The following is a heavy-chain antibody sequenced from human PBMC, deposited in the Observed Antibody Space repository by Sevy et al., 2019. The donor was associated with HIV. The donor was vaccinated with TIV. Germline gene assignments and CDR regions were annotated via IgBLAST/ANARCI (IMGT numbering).Heavy chain of an antibody. Sequence: GESLKISCKGSGYSFTSYWIGWVRQMPGKGLEWMGIIYPGDSDTRYSPSFQGQVTISADKSISTAYLQWSSLKASDTAMYYCARSLTKEGTKDIYYYYYGMDVWGQGTTVTVSS. V-gene: IGHV5-51*01. D-gene: IGHD4-4*01. CDR3: ARSLTKEGTKDIYYYYYGMDV. CDR2: IYPGDSDT. CDR1: GYSFTSYW. J-gene: IGHJ6*02.